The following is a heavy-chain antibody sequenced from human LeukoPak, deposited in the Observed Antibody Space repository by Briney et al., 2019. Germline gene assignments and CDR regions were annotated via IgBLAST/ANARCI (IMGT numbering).Heavy chain of an antibody. J-gene: IGHJ3*02. CDR2: IKQDGSEK. CDR3: AREDGDYGIGAFDI. V-gene: IGHV3-7*01. D-gene: IGHD4-17*01. CDR1: GFTFSSYW. Sequence: GGTLRLSCAASGFTFSSYWVSGVRQARGKGLEWVANIKQDGSEKYYVDSVKGRFTISRDNAKNSLYLQMNSLRAEDTAVYYCAREDGDYGIGAFDIWGQGTMVTVSS.